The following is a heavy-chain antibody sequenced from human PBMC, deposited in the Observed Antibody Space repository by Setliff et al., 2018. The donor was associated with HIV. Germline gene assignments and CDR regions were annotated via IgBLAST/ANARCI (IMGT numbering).Heavy chain of an antibody. CDR3: ARGRYRSRWYASDHYYIDV. J-gene: IGHJ6*03. CDR2: IYYRGST. Sequence: SETLSLTCTVSGGSISSNNYYWGWIRQSPGKGPEWFGSIYYRGSTYYNPSLKSRVTISVDTSKNQFSLKLRSVTAADTALYYCARGRYRSRWYASDHYYIDVWGKGTTVTVSS. V-gene: IGHV4-39*01. CDR1: GGSISSNNYY. D-gene: IGHD6-13*01.